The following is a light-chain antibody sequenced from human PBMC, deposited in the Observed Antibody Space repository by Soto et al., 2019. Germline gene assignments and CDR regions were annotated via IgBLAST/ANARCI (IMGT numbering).Light chain of an antibody. CDR3: QQYGSSPGT. V-gene: IGKV3-20*01. Sequence: TLVLGARERTTLSRRASQSVSSSYLAWYQQKPGQAPRLLIYGASSRATGIPDRFSGSGSGTDFTLTISRLEPEDFAVYYCQQYGSSPGTFGQGTKVDIK. CDR2: GAS. J-gene: IGKJ1*01. CDR1: QSVSSSY.